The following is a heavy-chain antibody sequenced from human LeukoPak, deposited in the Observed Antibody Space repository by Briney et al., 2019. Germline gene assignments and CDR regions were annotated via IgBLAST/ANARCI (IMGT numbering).Heavy chain of an antibody. Sequence: ASVTVSCKASGYTFTSYYMHWVRQAPGQGLEWMGIINPSGGSTSYAQKFQGRVTMTRDTSTSTVYMELGNLRSEDTAVYYCARDQTTVTTGRWFGPWGQGTLVTVSS. V-gene: IGHV1-46*01. D-gene: IGHD4-17*01. CDR2: INPSGGST. CDR3: ARDQTTVTTGRWFGP. CDR1: GYTFTSYY. J-gene: IGHJ5*02.